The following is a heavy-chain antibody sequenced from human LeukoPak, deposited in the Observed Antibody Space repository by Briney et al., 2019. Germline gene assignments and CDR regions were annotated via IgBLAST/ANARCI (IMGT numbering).Heavy chain of an antibody. Sequence: GGSLRLSCAASGFTFSSYSMNWVRQAPGKGLEWVSSISSSSSYIYYADSVKGRFTISRDNAKDSLYLQMNSLRAEDTAVYYCARDEGQSLVGPYYFDYWGQGTLVTVSS. CDR3: ARDEGQSLVGPYYFDY. V-gene: IGHV3-21*01. J-gene: IGHJ4*02. CDR1: GFTFSSYS. D-gene: IGHD6-19*01. CDR2: ISSSSSYI.